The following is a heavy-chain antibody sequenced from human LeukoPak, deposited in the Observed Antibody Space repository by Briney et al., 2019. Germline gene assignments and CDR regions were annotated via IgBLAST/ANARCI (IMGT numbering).Heavy chain of an antibody. CDR2: IYHSGST. CDR1: GYSISSGYY. J-gene: IGHJ5*02. Sequence: SETLSLTCGVSGYSISSGYYWAWIRPPPGKGLEWIGNIYHSGSTYYNPSLKSRVTISVDTSKNQFSLNLSSVTAADTAVYYCARREGSNHVPWGQGTLVTVSS. CDR3: ARREGSNHVP. D-gene: IGHD4-11*01. V-gene: IGHV4-38-2*01.